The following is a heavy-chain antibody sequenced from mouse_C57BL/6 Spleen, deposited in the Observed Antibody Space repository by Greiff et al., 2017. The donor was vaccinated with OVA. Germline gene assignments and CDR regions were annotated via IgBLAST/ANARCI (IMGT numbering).Heavy chain of an antibody. J-gene: IGHJ2*01. Sequence: QVQLQQSGPELVKPGASVKISCKASGYAFSSSWMIWVKQRPGKGLEWIGRIYPGDGDTNYNGKFKGKATLTADKSSSTAYMQLSSLTSEDSAVYFCAYSTFFDYWGQGTTLTVSS. CDR2: IYPGDGDT. V-gene: IGHV1-82*01. CDR1: GYAFSSSW. CDR3: AYSTFFDY. D-gene: IGHD3-1*01.